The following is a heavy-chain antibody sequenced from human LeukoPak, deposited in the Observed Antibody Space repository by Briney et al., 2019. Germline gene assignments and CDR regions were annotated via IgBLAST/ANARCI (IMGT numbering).Heavy chain of an antibody. V-gene: IGHV3-74*01. CDR1: GFTFSSYW. J-gene: IGHJ5*02. Sequence: PGGSLRLSCAASGFTFSSYWMHWVRQAPGKGLVWVSRINSDGSSTSYADSVKGRFTISRDNAKNTLYLQMNSLRAEDTAVYYCARDSYKYYGSGSYTYNWFDPWGQGTLVTVSS. CDR2: INSDGSST. D-gene: IGHD3-10*01. CDR3: ARDSYKYYGSGSYTYNWFDP.